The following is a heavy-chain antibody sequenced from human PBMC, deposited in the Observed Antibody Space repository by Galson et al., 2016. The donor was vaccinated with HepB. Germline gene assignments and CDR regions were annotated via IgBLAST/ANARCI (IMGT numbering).Heavy chain of an antibody. D-gene: IGHD1-26*01. V-gene: IGHV1-58*01. J-gene: IGHJ4*02. CDR1: GFTFTSSA. Sequence: VSCKASGFTFTSSAVQWVRQARGQRLEWIGWIVVGSGHTNYAQKFQERVTITRDISTSTAYMDLSSLRSGDTAVYYCAARSGGGGSYQFDYWGQGTLVTVSS. CDR2: IVVGSGHT. CDR3: AARSGGGGSYQFDY.